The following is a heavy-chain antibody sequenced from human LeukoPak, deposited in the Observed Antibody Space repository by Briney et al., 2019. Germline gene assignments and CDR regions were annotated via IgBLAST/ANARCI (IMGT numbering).Heavy chain of an antibody. V-gene: IGHV3-7*05. CDR2: INEDGSVK. D-gene: IGHD1-26*01. J-gene: IGHJ5*02. CDR1: GFTFSNYC. Sequence: PGGSLRLSCAASGFTFSNYCMSWVRQAPGKGLEWVGNINEDGSVKYYVDSVKGRSTISRDSAKNSLYLQMNSLRAEDTAVYYCARDLGASQHLSWFGPWGQGTLVTVSS. CDR3: ARDLGASQHLSWFGP.